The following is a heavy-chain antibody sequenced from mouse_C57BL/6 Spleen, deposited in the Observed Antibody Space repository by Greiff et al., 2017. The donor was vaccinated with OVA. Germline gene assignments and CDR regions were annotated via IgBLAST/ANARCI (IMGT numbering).Heavy chain of an antibody. V-gene: IGHV7-3*01. CDR1: GFTFTDYY. Sequence: DVKLVESGGGLVQPGGSLSLSCAASGFTFTDYYMSWVRQPPGKALEWLGFIRNKANGYTTEYSASVKGRFTISRDNSQSILYLQMNALRAEDSATYYCATAHYSNFDYWGQGTTLTVSS. CDR2: IRNKANGYTT. J-gene: IGHJ2*01. D-gene: IGHD2-5*01. CDR3: ATAHYSNFDY.